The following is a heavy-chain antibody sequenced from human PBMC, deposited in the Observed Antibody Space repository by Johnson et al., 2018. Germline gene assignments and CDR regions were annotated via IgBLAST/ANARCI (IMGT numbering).Heavy chain of an antibody. V-gene: IGHV3-21*01. D-gene: IGHD1-7*01. CDR2: ISSSGSYI. CDR1: GFTFSAYS. J-gene: IGHJ6*02. CDR3: ARDIVGELELRRNYYYFYGMEV. Sequence: EVQLVETGGGLVKHGGSLRLSCAASGFTFSAYSFNWVRQAPGKGLEWVSSISSSGSYIYYADSVKGRFTISRDKVKKSLYLQMDSLGAEDTAVYYCARDIVGELELRRNYYYFYGMEVWGHGTTVIVSS.